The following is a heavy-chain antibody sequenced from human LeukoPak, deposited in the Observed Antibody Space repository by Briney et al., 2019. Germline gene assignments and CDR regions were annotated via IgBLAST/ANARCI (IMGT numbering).Heavy chain of an antibody. Sequence: PSETLSLTCTVSGGSISSGGYYWSWIRQHPGKGLEWIGYIYYSGSTYYNPSLKSRVTISVDTSKNQFSLKLSSVTAADTAVYYCARRERWLQDAFDIWGQGTMVTVSS. CDR1: GGSISSGGYY. V-gene: IGHV4-31*03. J-gene: IGHJ3*02. CDR3: ARRERWLQDAFDI. D-gene: IGHD5-24*01. CDR2: IYYSGST.